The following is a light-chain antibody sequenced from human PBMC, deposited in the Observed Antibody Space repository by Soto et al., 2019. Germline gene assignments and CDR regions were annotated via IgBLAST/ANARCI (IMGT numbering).Light chain of an antibody. Sequence: DIVITQSPLSLPVTPGEPASISCSSSQSLLHSNGYNYLDWYLQKPGQSPQLLIYLGSNRASGVPDRFSGSGSGTDFTLKISRVEAEDVGVYYCMQALQTPRTFGPGTKVDIK. V-gene: IGKV2-28*01. CDR2: LGS. CDR1: QSLLHSNGYNY. CDR3: MQALQTPRT. J-gene: IGKJ3*01.